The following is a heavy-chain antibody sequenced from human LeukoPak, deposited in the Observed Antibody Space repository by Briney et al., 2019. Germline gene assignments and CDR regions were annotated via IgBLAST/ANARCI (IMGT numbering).Heavy chain of an antibody. D-gene: IGHD3-10*01. Sequence: GGSLGLSCAASGFTFSSYWMSWVRQAPGKGLEWVANIKQDGSEKYYVDSVKGRFTISRDNAKNSLYLQMNSLRAEDTAVYYCARARLVGSGSYWAFDYWGQGTLVTVSS. CDR3: ARARLVGSGSYWAFDY. V-gene: IGHV3-7*03. J-gene: IGHJ4*02. CDR1: GFTFSSYW. CDR2: IKQDGSEK.